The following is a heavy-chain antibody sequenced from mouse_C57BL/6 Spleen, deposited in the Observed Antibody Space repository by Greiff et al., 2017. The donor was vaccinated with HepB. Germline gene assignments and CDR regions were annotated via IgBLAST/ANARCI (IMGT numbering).Heavy chain of an antibody. D-gene: IGHD3-3*01. CDR1: GYTFTSYW. CDR2: IDPSDSYT. CDR3: ARKGHDY. Sequence: QVQLQQPGAELVKPGASVKLSCKASGYTFTSYWMQWVKQRPGQGLEWIGEIDPSDSYTNYNQKFKGKATLTVDTSSSTAYMQLSSLTSEDSAVYYCARKGHDYWGQGTTLTVSS. J-gene: IGHJ2*01. V-gene: IGHV1-50*01.